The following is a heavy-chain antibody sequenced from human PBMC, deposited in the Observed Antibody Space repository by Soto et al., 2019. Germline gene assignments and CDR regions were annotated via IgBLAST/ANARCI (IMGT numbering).Heavy chain of an antibody. Sequence: EAELVESGGGLVQPGGSLTLSCADSGFIFSDYEVDWVRQAPGRGPEWISYISDGGTTIYYEASVKGRFTISRDDAKKSLYLHMNNLRVDDTAIYFCVKEYCTGGTCFDAFDLWGQGTVVTVSS. J-gene: IGHJ3*01. CDR1: GFIFSDYE. D-gene: IGHD2-8*02. CDR3: VKEYCTGGTCFDAFDL. V-gene: IGHV3-48*03. CDR2: ISDGGTTI.